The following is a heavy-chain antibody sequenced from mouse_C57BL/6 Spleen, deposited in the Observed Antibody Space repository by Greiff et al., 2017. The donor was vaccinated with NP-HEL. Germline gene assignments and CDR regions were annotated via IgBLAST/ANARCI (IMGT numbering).Heavy chain of an antibody. CDR2: INPSNGGT. CDR3: ARWIYDGYSYYFDY. D-gene: IGHD2-3*01. Sequence: VQLQQSGTELVKPGASVKLSCKASGYTFTSYWMHWVKQRPGQGLEWIGNINPSNGGTNYNEKFKSKATLTVDKSSSTAYMQRSSLTSEDSAVYYCARWIYDGYSYYFDYWGQGTTLTVSS. V-gene: IGHV1-53*01. CDR1: GYTFTSYW. J-gene: IGHJ2*01.